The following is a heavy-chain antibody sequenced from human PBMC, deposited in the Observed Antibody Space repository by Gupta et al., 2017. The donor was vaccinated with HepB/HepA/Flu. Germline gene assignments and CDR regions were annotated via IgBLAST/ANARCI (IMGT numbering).Heavy chain of an antibody. CDR3: THRGYGDYFDY. V-gene: IGHV2-5*02. CDR2: IYWDDDK. Sequence: QIPLKESGPTLVTPTQTLTLTCTFSGFSLDTPGVGVGRVRQPPGKALEWLELIYWDDDKRLNPSMKSRLTITKDTSKNQVGLAMTNVDPGDTATYVCTHRGYGDYFDYWGQGTLVTVSS. J-gene: IGHJ4*01. D-gene: IGHD5-18*01. CDR1: GFSLDTPGVG.